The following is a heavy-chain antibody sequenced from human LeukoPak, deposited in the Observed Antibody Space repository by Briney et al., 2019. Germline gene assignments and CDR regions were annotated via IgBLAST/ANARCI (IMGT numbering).Heavy chain of an antibody. CDR3: ARYGVSSSTSYIDF. J-gene: IGHJ4*02. CDR1: GFSFSTYA. D-gene: IGHD2-2*01. V-gene: IGHV3-21*01. Sequence: GGSLRLSCAASGFSFSTYAMNWVRQAPGEGLKWVSCITSDSAYIYYADSMKGRFTVSRDNAKNSLYLQMNSLRAEDTAVYYCARYGVSSSTSYIDFWGQGTLVTVSS. CDR2: ITSDSAYI.